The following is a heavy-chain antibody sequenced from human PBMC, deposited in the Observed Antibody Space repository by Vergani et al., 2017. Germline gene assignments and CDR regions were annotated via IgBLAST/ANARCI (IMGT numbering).Heavy chain of an antibody. V-gene: IGHV3-33*01. CDR2: IWYDGSNK. J-gene: IGHJ5*02. D-gene: IGHD3-3*01. CDR1: GFTFSSYG. CDR3: ARDRPHTIFGPLADLGLWFDP. Sequence: QVQLVESGGGVVQPGRSLRLSCAASGFTFSSYGMHWVRQAPGKGLEGLAVIWYDGSNKYYADSVKGRFTISRDNSKNTLYLQMNSLRAEDTAVYYCARDRPHTIFGPLADLGLWFDPWGQGTLVTVSS.